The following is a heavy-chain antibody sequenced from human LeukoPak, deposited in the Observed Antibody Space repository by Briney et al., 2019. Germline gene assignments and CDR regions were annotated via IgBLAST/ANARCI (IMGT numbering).Heavy chain of an antibody. V-gene: IGHV5-51*01. CDR3: ARHLATSTWSAFDY. CDR1: GYSFTGYW. CDR2: IYPGDSQT. Sequence: GESLKISCQGSGYSFTGYWIGWVRRMPGKGLEWMGIIYPGDSQTKYSPSFQGRVTISVDESISTAYLQWSSLTASDTAMYYCARHLATSTWSAFDYWGQGTLVTVSS. J-gene: IGHJ4*02. D-gene: IGHD6-13*01.